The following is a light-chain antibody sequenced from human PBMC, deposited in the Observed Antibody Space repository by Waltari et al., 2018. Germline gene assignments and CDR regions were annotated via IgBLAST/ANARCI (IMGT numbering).Light chain of an antibody. Sequence: DIVMTQSPHSLDVSLAERATITCKSSQTVLKRSNNRNYLARFQHNSGQPPKLLISWAPTRESGVPDRFTDSGSGTDFTLVISSLQAEDVAVYYCQQYYSNPPLFGQGTRVEI. V-gene: IGKV4-1*01. CDR3: QQYYSNPPL. J-gene: IGKJ1*01. CDR1: QTVLKRSNNRNY. CDR2: WAP.